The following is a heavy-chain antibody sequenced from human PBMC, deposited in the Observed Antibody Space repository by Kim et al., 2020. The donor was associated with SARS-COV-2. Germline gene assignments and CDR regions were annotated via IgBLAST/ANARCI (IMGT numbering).Heavy chain of an antibody. CDR3: ASRIAVALGSLDI. J-gene: IGHJ3*02. D-gene: IGHD6-19*01. V-gene: IGHV1-69*01. Sequence: AQKFQGRVTITADESTSTAYMELSSLRSEDTAVYYCASRIAVALGSLDIWGQGTMVTVSS.